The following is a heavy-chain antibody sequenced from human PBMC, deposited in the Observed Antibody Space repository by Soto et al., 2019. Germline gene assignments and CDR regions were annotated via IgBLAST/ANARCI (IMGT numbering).Heavy chain of an antibody. Sequence: ASVKVSCKASGYTFTSYDINWVRQATGQGLEWMGWMNPNSGNTGYAQKFQGRVTMTRNTYISTAYMELSSLRSEDTAVYYCARALPYGSGSYYNVFHYYGMDVWGQGTTVTVSS. D-gene: IGHD3-10*01. CDR2: MNPNSGNT. CDR3: ARALPYGSGSYYNVFHYYGMDV. V-gene: IGHV1-8*01. J-gene: IGHJ6*02. CDR1: GYTFTSYD.